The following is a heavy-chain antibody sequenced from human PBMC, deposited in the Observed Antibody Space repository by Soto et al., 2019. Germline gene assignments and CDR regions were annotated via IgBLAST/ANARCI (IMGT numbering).Heavy chain of an antibody. CDR1: GDSIRSGNHY. V-gene: IGHV4-30-4*01. Sequence: SETLSLTCTVSGDSIRSGNHYWSWIRQPPGKGLEWIGYIYYSGSTYYSPSLKSRVTISVDTSKNQFSLKLNSVTAADTAVYYCASGRGLLWFGELYYGMDVWGQGTTVTVSS. D-gene: IGHD3-10*01. J-gene: IGHJ6*02. CDR2: IYYSGST. CDR3: ASGRGLLWFGELYYGMDV.